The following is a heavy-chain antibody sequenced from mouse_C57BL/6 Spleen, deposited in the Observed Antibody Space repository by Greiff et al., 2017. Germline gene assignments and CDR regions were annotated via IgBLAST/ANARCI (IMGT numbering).Heavy chain of an antibody. J-gene: IGHJ2*01. D-gene: IGHD2-4*01. Sequence: VQLKESGPELVKPGDSVKISCKASGYSFTGYFMHWVMQSHGRSLEWIGRINPYNGDTFYNQKFKGKATLTVDKSSSTAHMELRSLTSEDSAVYYGARESGLRPFDYWGQGTTLTVSA. CDR2: INPYNGDT. CDR1: GYSFTGYF. CDR3: ARESGLRPFDY. V-gene: IGHV1-20*01.